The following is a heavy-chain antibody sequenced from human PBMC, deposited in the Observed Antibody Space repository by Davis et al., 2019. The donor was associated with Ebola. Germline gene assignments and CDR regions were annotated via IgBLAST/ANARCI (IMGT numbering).Heavy chain of an antibody. CDR3: IRTTYGAPEY. D-gene: IGHD1-7*01. Sequence: GESLKISCTASGFTFTNYGMSWVRQAPGKGLEWVSSITSNGYIYYADSVKGRFTISRDNAKSTLYLQMNSLTAEDTAVYYCIRTTYGAPEYWGQGTLVTVSS. V-gene: IGHV3-21*01. CDR1: GFTFTNYG. CDR2: ITSNGYI. J-gene: IGHJ4*02.